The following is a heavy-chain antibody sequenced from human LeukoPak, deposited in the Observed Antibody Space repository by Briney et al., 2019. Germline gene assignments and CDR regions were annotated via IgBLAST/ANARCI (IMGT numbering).Heavy chain of an antibody. CDR1: GVSISSSSHY. D-gene: IGHD3-3*01. CDR3: ARDLGWNWYFDL. CDR2: TYHTGNT. Sequence: PLETLSLTCTVSGVSISSSSHYWGWIRQPPGKGLEWIASTYHTGNTYYNPSLKSRITISVDKSNNQFSLRLSSVTPADTAVYYCARDLGWNWYFDLWGRGTLVTVSS. J-gene: IGHJ2*01. V-gene: IGHV4-39*07.